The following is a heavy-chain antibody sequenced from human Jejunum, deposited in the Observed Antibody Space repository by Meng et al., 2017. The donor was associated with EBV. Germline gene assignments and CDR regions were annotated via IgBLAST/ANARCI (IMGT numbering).Heavy chain of an antibody. D-gene: IGHD2-8*02. CDR1: GYTFTRSG. CDR2: INTNTGYP. V-gene: IGHV7-4-1*02. Sequence: QVVQSVFELKEPGASVKVYCKASGYTFTRSGINLVRQSPGQGLEWMGWINTNTGYPTYAQDFTGRFVFSLATSVSTAYLQITRLSTEDNAVYYCARVRPGGGWFDPWGQGTLVTVSS. CDR3: ARVRPGGGWFDP. J-gene: IGHJ5*02.